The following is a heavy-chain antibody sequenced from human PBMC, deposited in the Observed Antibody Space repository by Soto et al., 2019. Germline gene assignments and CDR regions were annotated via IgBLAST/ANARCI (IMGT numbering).Heavy chain of an antibody. CDR1: AFTFRNYA. Sequence: GGSLRLSCAASAFTFRNYAMSWVRQAPGKGLEWVSAIGDSGATTYYADSVKGRFTISRDISKNTLYLQLNNLRAEDTAFYYCAKDRSSTSCYGFDYWGPGALVTVSS. CDR2: IGDSGATT. J-gene: IGHJ4*02. CDR3: AKDRSSTSCYGFDY. D-gene: IGHD2-2*01. V-gene: IGHV3-23*01.